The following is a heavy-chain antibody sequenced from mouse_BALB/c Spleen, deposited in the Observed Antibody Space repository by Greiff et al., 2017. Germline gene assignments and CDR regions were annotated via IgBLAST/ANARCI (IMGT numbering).Heavy chain of an antibody. CDR2: IRNKANGYTT. D-gene: IGHD5-1*01. Sequence: EVKVVESGGGLVQPGGSLRLSCATSGFTFTDYYMSWVRQPPGKALEWLGFIRNKANGYTTEYSASVKGRFTISRDNSQSIIYLQMNTLRAEDSATYYCARDNLFAYWGQGTLVTVSA. J-gene: IGHJ3*01. V-gene: IGHV7-3*02. CDR3: ARDNLFAY. CDR1: GFTFTDYY.